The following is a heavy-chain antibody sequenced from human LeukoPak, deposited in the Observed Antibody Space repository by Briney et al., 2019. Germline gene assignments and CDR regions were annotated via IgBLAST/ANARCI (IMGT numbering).Heavy chain of an antibody. CDR2: VYYSGSA. Sequence: SETLSLTCTVSGGSISSYYWTWIRQPPGKGLEWIGCVYYSGSANYKSSLKGRVIISLDTSKNQFSLKLSSVTAADTAVYYCARHGHGGLDYWGQGALVTVSS. D-gene: IGHD2-15*01. CDR3: ARHGHGGLDY. V-gene: IGHV4-59*01. J-gene: IGHJ4*02. CDR1: GGSISSYY.